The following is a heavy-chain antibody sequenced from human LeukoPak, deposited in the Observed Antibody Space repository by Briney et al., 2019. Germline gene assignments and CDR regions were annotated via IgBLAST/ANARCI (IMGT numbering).Heavy chain of an antibody. CDR3: ASGFSYGKVDY. V-gene: IGHV3-66*01. CDR1: GFTVSSNY. D-gene: IGHD5-18*01. CDR2: IYSGGRI. Sequence: GGSLRLSCAASGFTVSSNYMSWVRLAPGKGLQWVSLIYSGGRIFYADSVKGRFIISTDNSKNTLYLQMNSLRAEDTAVYYCASGFSYGKVDYWGQGTLVTVSS. J-gene: IGHJ4*02.